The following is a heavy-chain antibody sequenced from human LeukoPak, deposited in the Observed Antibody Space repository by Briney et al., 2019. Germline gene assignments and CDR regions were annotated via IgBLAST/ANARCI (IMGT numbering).Heavy chain of an antibody. CDR2: VHYSGRT. D-gene: IGHD3-22*01. V-gene: IGHV4-59*08. CDR3: ARWYSSGWAFDY. J-gene: IGHJ4*02. Sequence: SVTLSLTCTVSGGTISSYYWNWIRQPPGKGLEWIGYVHYSGRTKYNPSLKSRVTISVDTSKNQFSLKLSSVIAADTAVYYCARWYSSGWAFDYWGQGTLVTASA. CDR1: GGTISSYY.